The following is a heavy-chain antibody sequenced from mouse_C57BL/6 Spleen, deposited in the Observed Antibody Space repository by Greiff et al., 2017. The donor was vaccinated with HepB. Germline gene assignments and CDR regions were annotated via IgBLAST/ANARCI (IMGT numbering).Heavy chain of an antibody. V-gene: IGHV1-53*01. CDR2: INPSNGGT. CDR1: GYTFTSYW. J-gene: IGHJ2*01. D-gene: IGHD2-4*01. Sequence: VQLQQPGTELVKPGASVKLSCKASGYTFTSYWMHWVKQRPGQGLEWIGNINPSNGGTNYNEKFKSKATLTVDKSSSTAYMQLSSLTSEDSAVYYCARMGYDYGYYFDYWGQGTTLTVSS. CDR3: ARMGYDYGYYFDY.